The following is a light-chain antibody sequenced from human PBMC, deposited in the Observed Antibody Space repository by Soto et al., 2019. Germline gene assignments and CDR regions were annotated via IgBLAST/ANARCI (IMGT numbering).Light chain of an antibody. V-gene: IGKV1-39*01. CDR3: QQYNRFST. Sequence: DIQMTQSPSSLSASVGDRVTITCRASQSITTYLNWYQQKPGKAPKLLIYATSSLQSGVPSRFSGSGSGPDFTLTISSLQPEDFATYYCQQYNRFSTFGQGTKVDIK. J-gene: IGKJ1*01. CDR1: QSITTY. CDR2: ATS.